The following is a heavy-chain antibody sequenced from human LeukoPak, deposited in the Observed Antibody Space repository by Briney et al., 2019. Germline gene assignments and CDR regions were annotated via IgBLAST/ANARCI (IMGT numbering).Heavy chain of an antibody. Sequence: ASVKVSCKASGYTFTRHYMHWVRQAPGQGLEWMGVINPRGTSTIYAEKFQGRIILTRDMSTSTVYMELSSLRSEDTAVYYCARVKWELLPAFDIWGQGTMVTVSS. CDR3: ARVKWELLPAFDI. CDR2: INPRGTST. CDR1: GYTFTRHY. J-gene: IGHJ3*02. D-gene: IGHD1-26*01. V-gene: IGHV1-46*01.